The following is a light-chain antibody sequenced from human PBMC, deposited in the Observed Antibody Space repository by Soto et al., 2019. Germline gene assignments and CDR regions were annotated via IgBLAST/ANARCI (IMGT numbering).Light chain of an antibody. Sequence: DIVLTQSPGTLSLSPGDRATISCRASVTVGSNLLAWYQQKPGQAPRLLISGASKRASGIPDRFSGGGSGTDFALIISRLEPEDFAVYYCHQYGSSPRTFGGGTRVEIK. CDR2: GAS. CDR1: VTVGSNL. V-gene: IGKV3-20*01. J-gene: IGKJ4*01. CDR3: HQYGSSPRT.